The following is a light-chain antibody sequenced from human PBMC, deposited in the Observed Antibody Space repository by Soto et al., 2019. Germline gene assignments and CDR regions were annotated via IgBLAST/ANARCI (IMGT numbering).Light chain of an antibody. CDR2: DNY. V-gene: IGLV1-51*01. CDR1: SSNIGGNY. CDR3: GTWDSSLDTVV. Sequence: QSVLAQPPSISAAPGQKVTISCSESSSNIGGNYVSWYQHVPRTAPKLLIYDNYKRASGSPDRFSASKSGTSATLGITGLQTGDEADYYCGTWDSSLDTVVFGGGTKLTVL. J-gene: IGLJ2*01.